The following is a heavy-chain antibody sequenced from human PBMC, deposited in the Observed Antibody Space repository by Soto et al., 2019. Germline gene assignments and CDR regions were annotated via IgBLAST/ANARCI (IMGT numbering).Heavy chain of an antibody. CDR1: GFTFSSYG. CDR3: AKDAWGSSSASGWDYYYYYYMDV. J-gene: IGHJ6*03. Sequence: GGSLRLSCAASGFTFSSYGMHWVRQAPGKGLEWVAVISYDGSNKYYADSVKGRFTISRENSKNTLYLQMNSLGAEDTAVYYCAKDAWGSSSASGWDYYYYYYMDVWGKGTTVTVSS. CDR2: ISYDGSNK. V-gene: IGHV3-30*18. D-gene: IGHD6-6*01.